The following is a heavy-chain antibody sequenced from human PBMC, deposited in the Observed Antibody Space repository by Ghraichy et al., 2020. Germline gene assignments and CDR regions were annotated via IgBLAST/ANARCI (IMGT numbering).Heavy chain of an antibody. Sequence: GGSLRLSCEASGFTFNDYSMNWVRQAPGKGLEWVSFISSSSSSIYYAESVKGRFTISRDNAKNSLYLQMNSLRAEDTAVYYCARILNIVVVPAALNKNIGDGTYYMDIWGKGTTFTVSS. V-gene: IGHV3-21*01. CDR1: GFTFNDYS. CDR3: ARILNIVVVPAALNKNIGDGTYYMDI. CDR2: ISSSSSSI. D-gene: IGHD2-2*01. J-gene: IGHJ6*03.